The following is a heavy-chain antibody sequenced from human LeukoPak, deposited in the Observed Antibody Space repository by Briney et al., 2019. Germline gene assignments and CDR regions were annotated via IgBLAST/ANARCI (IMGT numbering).Heavy chain of an antibody. J-gene: IGHJ4*02. CDR1: GGSISNYY. V-gene: IGHV4-59*01. CDR2: IYYSGST. D-gene: IGHD3-22*01. Sequence: SETLSLTCTVSGGSISNYYWSWIWQPPGKGLEWIGFIYYSGSTNYNPSLKSRVTISVDTSKNQFSLKVRSVTPADTAAYYCARGRSTYYYDSSGYWGDYFDYWGQGTLVTVSS. CDR3: ARGRSTYYYDSSGYWGDYFDY.